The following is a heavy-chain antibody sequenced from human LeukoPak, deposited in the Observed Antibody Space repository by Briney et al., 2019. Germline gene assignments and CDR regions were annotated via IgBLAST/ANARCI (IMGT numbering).Heavy chain of an antibody. CDR3: ARDWDYDILTGRTGAFGY. D-gene: IGHD3-9*01. Sequence: GGSLRLSCAASGFTFSSYSMNWVRQAPGKGLEWVSSISSSSSYIYYADSVKGRFTISRDNAKNSLYLQMNSLRAEDTAVYYCARDWDYDILTGRTGAFGYWGQGTLVTVSS. V-gene: IGHV3-21*01. CDR1: GFTFSSYS. J-gene: IGHJ4*02. CDR2: ISSSSSYI.